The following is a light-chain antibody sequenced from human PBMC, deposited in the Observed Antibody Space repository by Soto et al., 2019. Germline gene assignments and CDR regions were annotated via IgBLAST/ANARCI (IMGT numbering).Light chain of an antibody. Sequence: QSVLTQPASVSASPGQSITISCTGTSSDVGGSNFVSWYQQHPGKPPKLIIYDVATRPSGASNRFSGSKSGSTASLIISRLQTEDEADYYCVSFTSSTTYVFGSGTKLTVL. J-gene: IGLJ1*01. CDR3: VSFTSSTTYV. V-gene: IGLV2-14*03. CDR1: SSDVGGSNF. CDR2: DVA.